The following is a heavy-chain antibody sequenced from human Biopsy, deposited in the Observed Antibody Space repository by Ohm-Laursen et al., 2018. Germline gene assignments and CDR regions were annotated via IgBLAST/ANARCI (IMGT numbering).Heavy chain of an antibody. V-gene: IGHV3-23*01. CDR2: INGSGGST. CDR1: RFRFSKHA. J-gene: IGHJ5*02. Sequence: SLRLSYSAARFRFSKHAMGWVRQARGKGLECVSVINGSGGSTYYADPVKGRFTISRDNSKNTLYLQMNSLRAEDTAMYYRARDLYDFCGGCPFDPWGQGTLVTVSS. CDR3: ARDLYDFCGGCPFDP. D-gene: IGHD3-3*01.